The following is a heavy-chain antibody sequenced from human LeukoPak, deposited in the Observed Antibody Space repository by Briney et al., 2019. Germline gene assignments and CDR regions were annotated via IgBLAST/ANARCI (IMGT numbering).Heavy chain of an antibody. D-gene: IGHD6-19*01. J-gene: IGHJ4*02. CDR3: ARVGRESSTGWLDY. Sequence: ASVKVSCKASGYTFIDYYFNWVRQAPGQGPEWMGRINVKSGATDYAQKFQGRVTVTRDTSISTAYMELNSLRSDDTAVYYCARVGRESSTGWLDYWGQGTLVTVSS. CDR2: INVKSGAT. V-gene: IGHV1-2*06. CDR1: GYTFIDYY.